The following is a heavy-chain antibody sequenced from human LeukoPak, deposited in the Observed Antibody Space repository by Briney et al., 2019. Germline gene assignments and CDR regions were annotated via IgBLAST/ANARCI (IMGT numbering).Heavy chain of an antibody. J-gene: IGHJ3*02. CDR2: IYSGGST. Sequence: GGSLRLSCAASGLTVSSNYMSWVRHAPGKGLDWVSVIYSGGSTYYPDSVKGRFTISRNNSKNTLYLQMNSLRAEDTAVYYCARGGDTSGSVRSPFDIWGQGTLVTVSS. CDR3: ARGGDTSGSVRSPFDI. V-gene: IGHV3-53*01. D-gene: IGHD3-22*01. CDR1: GLTVSSNY.